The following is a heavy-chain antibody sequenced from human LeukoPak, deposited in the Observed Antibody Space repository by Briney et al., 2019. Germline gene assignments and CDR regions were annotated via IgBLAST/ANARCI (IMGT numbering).Heavy chain of an antibody. D-gene: IGHD2-2*01. J-gene: IGHJ4*02. CDR2: IIHIFGTA. V-gene: IGHV1-69*13. CDR3: ASGGPYCSSTSCRHWGY. CDR1: GGTFSSYA. Sequence: ASVKVSCKASGGTFSSYAISWVRQAPGQGLEWMGGIIHIFGTANYAQKFQGRVTITADESTSTAYMELSSLRSEDTAVYYCASGGPYCSSTSCRHWGYWGQGTLVTVSS.